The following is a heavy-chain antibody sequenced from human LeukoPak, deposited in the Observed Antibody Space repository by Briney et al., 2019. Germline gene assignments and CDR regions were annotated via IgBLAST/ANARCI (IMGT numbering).Heavy chain of an antibody. D-gene: IGHD3-22*01. CDR1: GGTFSSYA. CDR3: ARGFRDSSGRKPDY. CDR2: IIPIFGTA. J-gene: IGHJ4*02. V-gene: IGHV1-69*13. Sequence: SVKVSCKASGGTFSSYAISWVRQAPGQGLEWMGGIIPIFGTANYAQKFQGRVTITADESTSTAYMELSSLRSEDMAVYYCARGFRDSSGRKPDYWGQGTLVTVSS.